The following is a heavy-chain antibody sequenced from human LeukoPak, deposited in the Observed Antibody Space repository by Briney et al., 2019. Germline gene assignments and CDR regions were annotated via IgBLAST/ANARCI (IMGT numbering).Heavy chain of an antibody. Sequence: TSSETLSLTCTASGGSIGTHYWSWIRQSPGKGLVWIGYIYVTRTRYNPYLQSRVTISVDRSRNQFFLKMSSVTAADTAVYYCARHIGGGIEDMDVWGKGTKVIVSS. D-gene: IGHD3-16*02. J-gene: IGHJ6*03. CDR1: GGSIGTHY. V-gene: IGHV4-59*08. CDR2: IYVTRT. CDR3: ARHIGGGIEDMDV.